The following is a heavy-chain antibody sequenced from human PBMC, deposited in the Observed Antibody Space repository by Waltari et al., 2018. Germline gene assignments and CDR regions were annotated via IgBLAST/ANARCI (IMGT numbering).Heavy chain of an antibody. V-gene: IGHV4-34*02. CDR3: VRLEDCTGPGGNCYSGDSFAMDV. CDR1: GGSFNGYY. Sequence: QVQLQQWGAGLLQPSETLSLTCALYGGSFNGYYWGWIRQPPGKGLEWIGEINHGGNTNHNPSLRSLVTMLVDTSKSQFSLKLNSVTAADTAVYYCVRLEDCTGPGGNCYSGDSFAMDVWGQGTTVTVSS. D-gene: IGHD2-8*02. J-gene: IGHJ6*02. CDR2: INHGGNT.